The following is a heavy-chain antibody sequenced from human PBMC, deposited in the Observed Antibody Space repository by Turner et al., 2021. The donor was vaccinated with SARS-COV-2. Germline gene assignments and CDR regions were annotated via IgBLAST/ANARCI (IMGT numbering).Heavy chain of an antibody. Sequence: QVQLVQSRAEVKKPGASVKVSCKVSGYILTELSMHWVRQAPGKGLEWMGGFDPEDGETIYAQKFQGRVTMIEDTSTDTAYMDLSSLRYEDTAVYYCATGTAVAGTSKNYYYYYGMDVWGQGTTVTVS. CDR2: FDPEDGET. V-gene: IGHV1-24*01. CDR1: GYILTELS. D-gene: IGHD6-19*01. J-gene: IGHJ6*02. CDR3: ATGTAVAGTSKNYYYYYGMDV.